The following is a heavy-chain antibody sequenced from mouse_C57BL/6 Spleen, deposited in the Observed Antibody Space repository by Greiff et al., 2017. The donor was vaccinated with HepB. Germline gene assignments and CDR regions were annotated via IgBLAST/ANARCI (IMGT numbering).Heavy chain of an antibody. Sequence: QVQLKQPGAELVKPGASVKLSCKASGYTFTSYWMHWVKQRPGQGLEWIGMIHPNSGSTNYNEKFKSKATLTVDKSSSTAYMQLSSLTSEDSAVYYCARSLIYYYGSSYVRYAMDYWGQGTSVTVSS. CDR1: GYTFTSYW. CDR2: IHPNSGST. D-gene: IGHD1-1*01. J-gene: IGHJ4*01. V-gene: IGHV1-64*01. CDR3: ARSLIYYYGSSYVRYAMDY.